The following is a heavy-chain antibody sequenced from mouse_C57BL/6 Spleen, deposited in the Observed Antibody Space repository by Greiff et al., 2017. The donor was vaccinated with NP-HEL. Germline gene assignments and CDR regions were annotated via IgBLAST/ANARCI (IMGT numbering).Heavy chain of an antibody. V-gene: IGHV1-18*01. CDR1: GYTFTDYN. J-gene: IGHJ4*01. CDR3: ERSPYDYERAMDY. Sequence: EVQLQESGPELVKPGASVKIPCKASGYTFTDYNMDWVKQSHGKSLEWIGDINPNNGGTIYNQKFKGKATLTVDKSSSTAYMELRSLTSEDTAVYYCERSPYDYERAMDYWGQGTSVTVSS. D-gene: IGHD2-4*01. CDR2: INPNNGGT.